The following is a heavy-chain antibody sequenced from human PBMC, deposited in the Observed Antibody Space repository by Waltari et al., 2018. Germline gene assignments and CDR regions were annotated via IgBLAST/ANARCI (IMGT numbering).Heavy chain of an antibody. J-gene: IGHJ3*02. CDR3: AKDRVDVVTAILDAFDI. Sequence: EVQLLESGGGLVQPGGSLRLSCAASGFTFSSYAMSWVRQAPGKGLEWVSAISGSWGRTYYEDAVKGRFTISRDNSKNTLYLQMNSLRAEDKAVYDCAKDRVDVVTAILDAFDIWGQGTMVTVSS. CDR2: ISGSWGRT. D-gene: IGHD2-21*02. CDR1: GFTFSSYA. V-gene: IGHV3-23*01.